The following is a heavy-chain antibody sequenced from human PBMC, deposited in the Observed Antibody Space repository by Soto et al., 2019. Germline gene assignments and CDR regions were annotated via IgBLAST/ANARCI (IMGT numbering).Heavy chain of an antibody. J-gene: IGHJ6*02. Sequence: PGWSLRLSCAAAGITVSSNCMSWDRQAPGKGLEWVSVIYSGGSTYYADSVKGRFTISRHNSKNTLYLQMNSLRAEDTAVYYCARADTAMVRHYYYYGMDVWGQGTTVTVSS. CDR3: ARADTAMVRHYYYYGMDV. D-gene: IGHD5-18*01. CDR2: IYSGGST. V-gene: IGHV3-53*04. CDR1: GITVSSNC.